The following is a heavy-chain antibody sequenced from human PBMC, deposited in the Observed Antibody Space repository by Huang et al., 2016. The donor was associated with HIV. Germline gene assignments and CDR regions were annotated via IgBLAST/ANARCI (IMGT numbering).Heavy chain of an antibody. D-gene: IGHD2-15*01. CDR2: IYYSGGS. Sequence: QVQLQESGPGLVKPSETLSLTCSVSGGSISSHYWSWIRQPPGKGLEWIGSIYYSGGSNYSPTLKSRVFRSVDTSRNQCALKLSSVTAADTAVYYCARDRRHCSGGSCYYSDYWGHGTLVTVSS. J-gene: IGHJ4*01. CDR3: ARDRRHCSGGSCYYSDY. CDR1: GGSISSHY. V-gene: IGHV4-59*11.